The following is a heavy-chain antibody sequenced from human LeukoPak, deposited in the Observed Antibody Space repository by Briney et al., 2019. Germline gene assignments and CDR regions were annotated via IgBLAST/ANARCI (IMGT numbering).Heavy chain of an antibody. CDR3: ARGLQTGGWNVFDY. D-gene: IGHD1-1*01. V-gene: IGHV4-4*07. CDR1: GGSISSYY. Sequence: SETLSLTCTVSGGSISSYYWSWIRQPAGKGLEWIGRIYSSGSTIYNPPLKSRVTMSVDTSKNRFSLKLSSVTAADTAVYYCARGLQTGGWNVFDYWGQGTLVTVSS. CDR2: IYSSGST. J-gene: IGHJ4*02.